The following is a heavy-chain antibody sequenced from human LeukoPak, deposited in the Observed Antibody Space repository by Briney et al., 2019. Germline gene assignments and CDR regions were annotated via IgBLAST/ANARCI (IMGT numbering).Heavy chain of an antibody. Sequence: GGSLRLSCAASGFSFNTYAMSWVRQAPGKGLEWVSAISGTGGSTYYADSVKGRFTISRDKSKDTLSLQMNSLRAEDTAVYYCAQQVGYCSSGSCYFTYWGQGTLVTVSS. CDR3: AQQVGYCSSGSCYFTY. J-gene: IGHJ1*01. CDR1: GFSFNTYA. CDR2: ISGTGGST. V-gene: IGHV3-23*01. D-gene: IGHD2-15*01.